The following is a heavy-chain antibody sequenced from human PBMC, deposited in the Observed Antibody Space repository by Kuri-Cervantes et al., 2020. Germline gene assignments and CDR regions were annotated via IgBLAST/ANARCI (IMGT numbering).Heavy chain of an antibody. Sequence: ASVKVSCKASGYTFTGYYMHWVRQAPGQGLEWMGWINPNSGSTNYAQKFQGRVTMTRDTSISTAYMELSRLRSEDTAVYYCASGSWLEVEGIYYYYGMDVWGQGTTVAVSS. V-gene: IGHV1-2*02. D-gene: IGHD6-19*01. CDR2: INPNSGST. J-gene: IGHJ6*02. CDR1: GYTFTGYY. CDR3: ASGSWLEVEGIYYYYGMDV.